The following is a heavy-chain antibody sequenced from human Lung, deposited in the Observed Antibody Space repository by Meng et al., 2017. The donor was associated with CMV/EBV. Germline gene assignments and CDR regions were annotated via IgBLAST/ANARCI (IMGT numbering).Heavy chain of an antibody. CDR3: ARGELLWDY. V-gene: IGHV4-30-4*01. CDR2: MDYRGST. Sequence: VQLQESGPGLVKPSQTLSLTCPFSCRSISSGEYFWSWIRQPPGKGLEWIGYMDYRGSTFYTPSLKSRVTISVDTSKNQFSLKLSSVTAADTAVYFCARGELLWDYWGQGTLVTVSS. D-gene: IGHD2-2*01. CDR1: CRSISSGEYF. J-gene: IGHJ4*02.